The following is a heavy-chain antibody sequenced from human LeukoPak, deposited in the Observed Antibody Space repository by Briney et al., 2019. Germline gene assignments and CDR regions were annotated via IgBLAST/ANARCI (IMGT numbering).Heavy chain of an antibody. CDR1: GFRFADHA. CDR2: ISSSSSYI. V-gene: IGHV3-21*01. CDR3: ARDLPRGYSYGLNYFDY. D-gene: IGHD5-18*01. J-gene: IGHJ4*02. Sequence: PGGSLRLSCLASGFRFADHAMNWVRQAPGKGLEWVSSISSSSSYIYYADSVKGRFTISRDNAKNSLYLQMNSLRAEDTAVYYCARDLPRGYSYGLNYFDYWGQGTLVTVSS.